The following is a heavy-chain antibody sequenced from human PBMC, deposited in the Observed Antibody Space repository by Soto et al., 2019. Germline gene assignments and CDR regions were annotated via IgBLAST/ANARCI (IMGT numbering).Heavy chain of an antibody. Sequence: QVQLQESGPGLVKPSGTLSLTCAVSGGSISSNSWWAWVRQPPGKGLEWIGEIYQSGSANYNPSPKGRATISVDKSNNHSSLTLSSVTAADTAVYYCARRPGAFDGWGQGTLVTVSS. J-gene: IGHJ4*02. V-gene: IGHV4-4*02. CDR3: ARRPGAFDG. CDR1: GGSISSNSW. D-gene: IGHD2-2*01. CDR2: IYQSGSA.